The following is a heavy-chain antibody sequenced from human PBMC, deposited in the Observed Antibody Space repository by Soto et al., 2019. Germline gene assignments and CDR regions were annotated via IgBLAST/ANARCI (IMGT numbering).Heavy chain of an antibody. V-gene: IGHV1-2*04. CDR1: GGTFNGQS. CDR2: INPKSGGT. D-gene: IGHD2-8*01. J-gene: IGHJ6*02. Sequence: DSVKVSCKTSGGTFNGQSFSWVRQAPGQGLEWLGRINPKSGGTSTAQKFQGWVTMTTDTSISTASMELTRLTSDDTAIYYCTRGDSTDCSNGVCSFFYNHDMDVWGQGTTVTVSS. CDR3: TRGDSTDCSNGVCSFFYNHDMDV.